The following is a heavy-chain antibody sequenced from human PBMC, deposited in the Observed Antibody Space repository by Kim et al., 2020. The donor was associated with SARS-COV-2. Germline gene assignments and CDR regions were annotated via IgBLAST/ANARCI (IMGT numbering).Heavy chain of an antibody. CDR1: GGSFSGYY. J-gene: IGHJ4*01. CDR2: INHSGST. D-gene: IGHD5-12*01. Sequence: SETLSLTCAVYGGSFSGYYWSWIRQPPGKGLEWIGEINHSGSTNYNPSLKSRVTISVDTYKNQFHLNLSSVTAADTAVYYCARVPPAEAGHSGYDRFD. V-gene: IGHV4-34*01. CDR3: ARVPPAEAGHSGYDRFD.